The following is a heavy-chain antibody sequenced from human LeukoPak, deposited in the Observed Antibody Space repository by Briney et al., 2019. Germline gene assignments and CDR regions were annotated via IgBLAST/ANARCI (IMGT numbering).Heavy chain of an antibody. Sequence: GGSLRLSCAASGFTFSHSFMNWIRQAPGKGLECVSYIGSGGSPIYYADSVKGRFTISRDNAKNSLYLQMNSLRADDTAVYYCARFAAGGSYYYYMDVWGKGTTVTVSS. J-gene: IGHJ6*03. CDR1: GFTFSHSF. V-gene: IGHV3-11*04. CDR3: ARFAAGGSYYYYMDV. CDR2: IGSGGSPI. D-gene: IGHD6-25*01.